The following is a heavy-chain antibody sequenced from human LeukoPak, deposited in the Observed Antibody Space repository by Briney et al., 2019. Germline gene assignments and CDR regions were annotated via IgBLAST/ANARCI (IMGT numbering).Heavy chain of an antibody. CDR1: GFTVSSNY. V-gene: IGHV3-66*01. D-gene: IGHD3-16*01. CDR3: AAPQGGSSAYYFDY. Sequence: GGSLRLSCAASGFTVSSNYMSWVRQAPGKGLEWVSVIYSGGSTYYADSVKGRFTISRDNSKNTLYLQMNSLRAEDTAVYYCAAPQGGSSAYYFDYWGQGTLVTVSS. J-gene: IGHJ4*02. CDR2: IYSGGST.